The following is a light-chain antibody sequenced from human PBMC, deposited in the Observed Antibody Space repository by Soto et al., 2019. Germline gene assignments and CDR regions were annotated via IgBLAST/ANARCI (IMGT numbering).Light chain of an antibody. CDR2: GAS. CDR1: QSVTTQ. CDR3: QQYYYTPYS. J-gene: IGKJ2*03. V-gene: IGKV3-20*01. Sequence: IVLTQSPGTLSLSPGERATLSCRASQSVTTQLAWYQQKPGQAPRLIIHGASSRATGVPDRITGSGSGTDFTLSISRLEPEDFAVYYCQQYYYTPYSFGQGTKLEIK.